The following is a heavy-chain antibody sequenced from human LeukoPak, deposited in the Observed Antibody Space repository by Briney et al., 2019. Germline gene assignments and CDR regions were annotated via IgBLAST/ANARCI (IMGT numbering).Heavy chain of an antibody. CDR2: IYYSGST. CDR3: ARVRSWNDFDY. Sequence: SEXXSLTCTVSGGSISSYYWSWIRQPPGKGLEWIGYIYYSGSTYYNPSLTSRVTISIDTSKNQFSLRLSSVTAADTAVYYCARVRSWNDFDYWGQGTLVTVSS. CDR1: GGSISSYY. J-gene: IGHJ4*02. D-gene: IGHD1-1*01. V-gene: IGHV4-59*01.